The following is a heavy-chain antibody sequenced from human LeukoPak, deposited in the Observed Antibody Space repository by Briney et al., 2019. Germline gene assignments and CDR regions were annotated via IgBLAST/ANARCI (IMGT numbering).Heavy chain of an antibody. J-gene: IGHJ4*02. D-gene: IGHD1-26*01. CDR2: INHSGST. CDR1: GGSFSGYY. Sequence: SETLSLTCAVYGGSFSGYYWSWIRQPPGKGLEWIGEINHSGSTNYNPSLKSRVTISVDTSKNQFSLKLSSVTAADTAVYYCASVGSYEYWGQEPLVTVSS. CDR3: ASVGSYEY. V-gene: IGHV4-34*01.